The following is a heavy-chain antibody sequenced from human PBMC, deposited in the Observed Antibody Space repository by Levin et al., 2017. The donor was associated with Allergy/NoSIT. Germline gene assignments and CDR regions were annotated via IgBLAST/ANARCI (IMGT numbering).Heavy chain of an antibody. V-gene: IGHV3-53*01. Sequence: GGSLRLSCAASGFSVSSKYMTWVRQAPGRGLEWVSVMYSGGNTKYADSVKGRFTISRDNSKNTLYLQMNSLRAEDTDVYYCAREGSYDSSGYNDAFDMWGQGTMVTVSS. CDR2: MYSGGNT. CDR1: GFSVSSKY. J-gene: IGHJ3*02. D-gene: IGHD3-22*01. CDR3: AREGSYDSSGYNDAFDM.